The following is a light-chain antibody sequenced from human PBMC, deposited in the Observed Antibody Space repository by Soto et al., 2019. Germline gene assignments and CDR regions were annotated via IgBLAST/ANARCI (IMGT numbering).Light chain of an antibody. J-gene: IGKJ1*01. CDR1: QGVANY. CDR2: DAS. V-gene: IGKV1-9*01. CDR3: QQYNSYPWT. Sequence: DIQLTQSPSFLSASVGDRVTITCRASQGVANYFAWYQQKPGKAPNLLIDDASSLESGVPSRFSGSGSRTEFTLTISSLQPDDFATYYCQQYNSYPWTFGQGTKV.